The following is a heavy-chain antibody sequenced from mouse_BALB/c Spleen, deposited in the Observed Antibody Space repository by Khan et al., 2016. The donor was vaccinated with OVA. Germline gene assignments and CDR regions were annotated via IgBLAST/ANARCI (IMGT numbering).Heavy chain of an antibody. CDR1: GYTFPTYW. D-gene: IGHD2-1*01. J-gene: IGHJ3*01. Sequence: VQLMESGAELAKPGASVKMSCKASGYTFPTYWMHWIKQRPGQGLEWIGYIDPNTDYPEYNQKFKDKATLNTDKSPSTASMQLRSLTSEDSAVYYCARRGIYGIFAYWGQGTLVTVSA. CDR2: IDPNTDYP. CDR3: ARRGIYGIFAY. V-gene: IGHV1-7*01.